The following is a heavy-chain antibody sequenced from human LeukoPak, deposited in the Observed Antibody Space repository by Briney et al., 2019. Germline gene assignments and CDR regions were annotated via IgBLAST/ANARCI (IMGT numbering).Heavy chain of an antibody. CDR1: GITLSNYG. Sequence: GGSLRLSCAVSGITLSNYGMSWVRQAPGKGLEWVAGISDSGGRTNYADSVKGRFTISRDNPKNTLYLQMNSLRAEDTAVYSCAKRGVVIRVILVGFHKEAYYFDSWGQGALVTVSS. J-gene: IGHJ4*02. CDR3: AKRGVVIRVILVGFHKEAYYFDS. V-gene: IGHV3-23*01. D-gene: IGHD3-22*01. CDR2: ISDSGGRT.